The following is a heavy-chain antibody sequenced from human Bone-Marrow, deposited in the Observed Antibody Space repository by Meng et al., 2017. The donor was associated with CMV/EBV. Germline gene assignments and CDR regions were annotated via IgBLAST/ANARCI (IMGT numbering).Heavy chain of an antibody. V-gene: IGHV3-30*02. D-gene: IGHD2-2*01. CDR1: GFTFSSYG. CDR2: IRYDGSNK. J-gene: IGHJ6*02. CDR3: AREGCSSTSCYWAYYYYGMDV. Sequence: GGSLRLSCAASGFTFSSYGMHWVRQAPGKGLEWVAFIRYDGSNKYYADSVKGRFTISRDNAKNSLYLQMNSLRAEDTAVYYCAREGCSSTSCYWAYYYYGMDVWGQGTTVTVSS.